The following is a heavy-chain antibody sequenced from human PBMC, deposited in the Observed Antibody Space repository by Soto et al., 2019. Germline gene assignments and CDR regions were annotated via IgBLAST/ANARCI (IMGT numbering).Heavy chain of an antibody. Sequence: SQTLSLTCAISGDSVSSNSAALNWIRQSPSRGLEWLGRTYYRSKWYNDYAVSVKSRITINPDTSKNQFSLQLNSVTPEDTAVYYCAREGGVYYYGNFDYWGQGTLVTVLL. CDR1: GDSVSSNSAA. D-gene: IGHD3-10*01. V-gene: IGHV6-1*01. CDR2: TYYRSKWYN. CDR3: AREGGVYYYGNFDY. J-gene: IGHJ4*02.